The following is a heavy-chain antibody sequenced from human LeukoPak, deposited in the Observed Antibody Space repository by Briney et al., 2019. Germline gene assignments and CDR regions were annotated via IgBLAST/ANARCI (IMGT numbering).Heavy chain of an antibody. Sequence: ASVKVSCKASGYTFNIYAMHWVRQAPGQRLEWMGWINAGNGNTRYSQKFHDRVTITRDTSASTTYMELSSLRSEHTAVYYCARRGGLGSGLYYYGMDVWGKGTTVTVSS. V-gene: IGHV1-3*01. CDR2: INAGNGNT. J-gene: IGHJ6*04. CDR3: ARRGGLGSGLYYYGMDV. CDR1: GYTFNIYA. D-gene: IGHD3-10*01.